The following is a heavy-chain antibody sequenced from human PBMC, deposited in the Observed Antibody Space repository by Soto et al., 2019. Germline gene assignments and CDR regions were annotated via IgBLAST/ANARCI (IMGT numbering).Heavy chain of an antibody. CDR2: ISGSGGST. D-gene: IGHD3-22*01. Sequence: GGSLRLSCAASGFTFSSYAMSWVRQAPGKGLEWVSAISGSGGSTYYADSVKGRFTISGDNSKKTLYLQMTSLRAEDTAVSYCAKAKGRYYHDSSGYFDYWGEGTMVAAYS. J-gene: IGHJ4*02. V-gene: IGHV3-23*01. CDR3: AKAKGRYYHDSSGYFDY. CDR1: GFTFSSYA.